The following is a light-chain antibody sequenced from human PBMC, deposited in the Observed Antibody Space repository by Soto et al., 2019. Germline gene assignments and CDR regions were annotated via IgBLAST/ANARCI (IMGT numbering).Light chain of an antibody. CDR1: QSVSRN. Sequence: EIVLTQSPGTLSLSPGERATLSCRASQSVSRNLAWYQQKPGQAPRLLLYGASNRATGIPDKFSGSGSGTDFTLTISRLEPEDFAMYYCQQYGYSPRTFGQGTKVEIK. CDR2: GAS. CDR3: QQYGYSPRT. V-gene: IGKV3-20*01. J-gene: IGKJ1*01.